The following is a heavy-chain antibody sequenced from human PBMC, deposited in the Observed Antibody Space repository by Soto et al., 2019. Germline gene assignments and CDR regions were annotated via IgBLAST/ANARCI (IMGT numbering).Heavy chain of an antibody. J-gene: IGHJ5*02. V-gene: IGHV4-39*01. CDR3: ARRGGYCSSISTTCMEGIDP. CDR1: GGSISSSSYY. CDR2: IYYTGST. D-gene: IGHD2-2*01. Sequence: QLQLQESGPGLVKPSETLSLTCTVSGGSISSSSYYWGWIRQPPGKGLEWIGSIYYTGSTNYNPSLESRVTISIDTSSNQFSLKLTSVTAADTAVYYCARRGGYCSSISTTCMEGIDPWGQGTLVTVSS.